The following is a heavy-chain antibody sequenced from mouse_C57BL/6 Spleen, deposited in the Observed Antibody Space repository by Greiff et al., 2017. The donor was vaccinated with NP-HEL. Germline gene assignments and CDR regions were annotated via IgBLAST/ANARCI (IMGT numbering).Heavy chain of an antibody. V-gene: IGHV2-9-1*01. D-gene: IGHD1-1*01. J-gene: IGHJ1*03. CDR1: GFSLTSYA. Sequence: VQLVESGPGLVAPSQCLSITCTVSGFSLTSYAISWVRQPPGKGLEWLGVIWTGGGTNNNSALISRLSISKDNSKSQVFLKMSSLQTDDTARYYCARNRLSDWYFEVWGTGTTVTVSS. CDR3: ARNRLSDWYFEV. CDR2: IWTGGGT.